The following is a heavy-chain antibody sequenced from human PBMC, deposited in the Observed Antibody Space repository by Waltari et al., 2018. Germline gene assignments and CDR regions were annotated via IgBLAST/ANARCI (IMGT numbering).Heavy chain of an antibody. CDR2: TYSCGST. CDR3: ARVAPSATVTDSVGAFDI. J-gene: IGHJ3*02. D-gene: IGHD4-17*01. V-gene: IGHV3-53*01. Sequence: EVQLVESGGGLIQPGGSMRLSCAASGFTVSSNYMSWVRQAPGKGLEWVLVTYSCGSTYYAYSVKGRFTISRDNSKNTLYLQMNSLRAEDTAVYYCARVAPSATVTDSVGAFDIWGQGTMVTVSS. CDR1: GFTVSSNY.